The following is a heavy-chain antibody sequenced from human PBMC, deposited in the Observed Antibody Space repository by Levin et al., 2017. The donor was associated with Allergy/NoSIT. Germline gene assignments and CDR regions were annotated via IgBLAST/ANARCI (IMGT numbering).Heavy chain of an antibody. CDR3: ARGIAVASGWFDP. CDR1: GGSISSYY. CDR2: IYYSGST. V-gene: IGHV4-59*01. D-gene: IGHD6-19*01. Sequence: SETLSLTCTVSGGSISSYYWSWIRQPPGKGLEWIGYIYYSGSTNYNPSLKSRVTISVDTSKNQFSLKLSSVTAADTAVYYCARGIAVASGWFDPWGQGTLVTVSS. J-gene: IGHJ5*02.